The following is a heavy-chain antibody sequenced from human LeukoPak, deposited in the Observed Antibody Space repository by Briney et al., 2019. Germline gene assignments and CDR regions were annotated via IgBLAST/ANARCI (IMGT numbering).Heavy chain of an antibody. Sequence: PRGSLRLSCAASGFTFDDYAMRWVRQAPGEGVEWVSGISWNSGSIDYADPVKGRFTISRDNAKNSLYLQMNSLRAEDTALYYCAQVLHVXPDRHALDIRGQGTIGTVSS. D-gene: IGHD1-14*01. CDR1: GFTFDDYA. CDR2: ISWNSGSI. CDR3: AQVLHVXPDRHALDI. V-gene: IGHV3-9*01. J-gene: IGHJ3*02.